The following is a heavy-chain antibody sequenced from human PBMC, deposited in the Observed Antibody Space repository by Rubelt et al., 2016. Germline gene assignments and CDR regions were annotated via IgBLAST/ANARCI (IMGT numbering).Heavy chain of an antibody. CDR3: ARGLYGSGSYLFDY. CDR2: ISWDGGST. V-gene: IGHV3-43*01. D-gene: IGHD3-10*01. Sequence: SLISWDGGSTYYADSVKGRFTISRDNAKNTLYLHMNSLRAEDTAVYYCARGLYGSGSYLFDYWGQGTLVTVSS. J-gene: IGHJ4*02.